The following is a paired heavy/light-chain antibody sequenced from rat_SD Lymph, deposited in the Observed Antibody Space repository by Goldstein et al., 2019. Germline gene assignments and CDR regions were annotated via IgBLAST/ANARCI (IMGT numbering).Heavy chain of an antibody. J-gene: IGHJ3*01. CDR1: GYSITSNY. CDR3: ARSYTTDYYYDPHWFAY. CDR2: ISYSGST. Sequence: EVQLQESGPGLVKPSQSLSLTCSVTGYSITSNYWGWIRKFPGNKMEWMGYISYSGSTSYNPSLKSRISITRDTSKNQFFLQLNSVTTEDTATYYCARSYTTDYYYDPHWFAYWGQGTLVTVSS. V-gene: IGHV3-1*01. D-gene: IGHD1-6*01.
Light chain of an antibody. CDR2: AAS. Sequence: DIQMTQSPASLSASLGETVSIECLASEGISNDLAWYQQKSGKSPQLLIYAASRLQDGVPSRFSGSGSGTRYSLKISGMQPEDEADYFCQQSYKYHTFGAGTKLELK. CDR1: EGISND. J-gene: IGKJ2-1*01. V-gene: IGKV12S8*01. CDR3: QQSYKYHT.